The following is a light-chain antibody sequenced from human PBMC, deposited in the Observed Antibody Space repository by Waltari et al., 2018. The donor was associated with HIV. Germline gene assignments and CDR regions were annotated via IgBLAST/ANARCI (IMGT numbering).Light chain of an antibody. CDR3: ASFTSNTLV. V-gene: IGLV2-14*01. CDR1: SSDVGDYDY. Sequence: HSALTQPASVSGPHGQSITISCAGTSSDVGDYDYVSWYHHPPGNAPKLVIYEVTNRPVGVSVRCSGSKSGNTASLTISYLHTEDEGFYYCASFTSNTLVFGGGTEVTVL. J-gene: IGLJ2*01. CDR2: EVT.